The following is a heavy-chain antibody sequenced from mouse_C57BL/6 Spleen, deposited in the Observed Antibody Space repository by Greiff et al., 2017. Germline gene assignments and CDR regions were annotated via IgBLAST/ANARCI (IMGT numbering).Heavy chain of an antibody. CDR1: GYTFTNYW. Sequence: QVQLQQSGAELVRPGTSVKMSCKASGYTFTNYWIGWAKQRPGHGLEWIGDIYPGGGYTNYNQKFKGKATLTADKSSSTAYMQFSSLTSEDSAIYYCARRFYYGSSLFDSWGQGTTLTVSS. CDR3: ARRFYYGSSLFDS. CDR2: IYPGGGYT. J-gene: IGHJ2*01. D-gene: IGHD1-1*01. V-gene: IGHV1-63*01.